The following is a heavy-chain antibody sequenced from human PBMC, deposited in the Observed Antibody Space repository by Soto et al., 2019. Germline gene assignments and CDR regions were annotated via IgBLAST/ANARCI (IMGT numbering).Heavy chain of an antibody. D-gene: IGHD3-22*01. CDR2: ISRSGRGSA. V-gene: IGHV3-23*01. CDR3: ARGRYLDSSDYWVANLPFDH. CDR1: GFTFNSYV. J-gene: IGHJ4*02. Sequence: GGSLRLSCAASGFTFNSYVMTWVRQAPGEGLEWVSSISRSGRGSAYYADSVKGRFTISRDNSENTLFLQMSNLRDEDTALYYCARGRYLDSSDYWVANLPFDHWGLGTLVTVSS.